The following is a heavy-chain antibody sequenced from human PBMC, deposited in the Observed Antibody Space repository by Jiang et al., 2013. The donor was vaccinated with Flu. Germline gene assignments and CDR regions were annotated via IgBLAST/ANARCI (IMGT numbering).Heavy chain of an antibody. CDR3: ASPGIAAGYKSHDAFDI. J-gene: IGHJ3*02. Sequence: GAEVKKPGESLKISCKGSGYSFTSYWIGWVRQMPGKGLEWMGIIYPGDSDTRYSPSFQGQVTISADKSISTAYLQWSGLKASDTAMYYCASPGIAAGYKSHDAFDIWGQGTMVTVSS. V-gene: IGHV5-51*03. CDR2: IYPGDSDT. D-gene: IGHD6-25*01. CDR1: GYSFTSYW.